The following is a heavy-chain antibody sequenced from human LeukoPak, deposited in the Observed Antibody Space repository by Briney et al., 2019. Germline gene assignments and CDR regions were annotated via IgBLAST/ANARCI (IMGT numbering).Heavy chain of an antibody. J-gene: IGHJ5*02. CDR1: GYTFTGYY. V-gene: IGHV1-2*02. Sequence: ASVKVSCKASGYTFTGYYMHWVRQAPGQGLEWMGWINPNSGGTNYAQKFQGRVTMTRDTSISTAYMELSRLRSDDTAVYYCARDPLGYGYRGRNWFDPWGQGTLVTVSS. CDR2: INPNSGGT. CDR3: ARDPLGYGYRGRNWFDP. D-gene: IGHD5-18*01.